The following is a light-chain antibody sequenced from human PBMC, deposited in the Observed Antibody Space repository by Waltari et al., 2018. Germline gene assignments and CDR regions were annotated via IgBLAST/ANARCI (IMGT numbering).Light chain of an antibody. J-gene: IGLJ3*02. CDR3: SSYTSSGTPWV. Sequence: QSALTQPASVSGSPGQSTTISCTGTSSDIGGYTYVSWYQEHPGRAPKLMIFDVSDRPSGVSNRFSGSKSGNTASLTISGLQADDEADYYCSSYTSSGTPWVFGGGTKLTVL. CDR2: DVS. V-gene: IGLV2-14*03. CDR1: SSDIGGYTY.